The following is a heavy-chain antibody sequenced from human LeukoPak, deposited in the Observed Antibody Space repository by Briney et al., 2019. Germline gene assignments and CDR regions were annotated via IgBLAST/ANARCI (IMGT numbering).Heavy chain of an antibody. CDR3: ARENSGTFSIDY. V-gene: IGHV3-7*01. D-gene: IGHD1-26*01. CDR2: IKQDGSEN. J-gene: IGHJ4*02. Sequence: PGGSLRLSGAASRFTFSNYWMSWIRQAPGKGLEWVANIKQDGSENYYVDSVKGRFTISRDNAKNSLYLQMNSLRAGDTAVYYCARENSGTFSIDYWGQGTLVTVSS. CDR1: RFTFSNYW.